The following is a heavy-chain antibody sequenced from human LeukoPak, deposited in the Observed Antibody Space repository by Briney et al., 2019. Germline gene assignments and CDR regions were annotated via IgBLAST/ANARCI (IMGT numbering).Heavy chain of an antibody. CDR2: VSPRGRP. Sequence: GGSLRLSCAASGLSLDTYGMTWVRQAPQKGLEWVSAVSPRGRPYYADSVRGRFTISRDTATNTVVLQMNSLRAEDTAVYFCAKSASAAIDFYFDLWSQGALVTVSS. V-gene: IGHV3-23*01. D-gene: IGHD6-13*01. CDR1: GLSLDTYG. CDR3: AKSASAAIDFYFDL. J-gene: IGHJ4*02.